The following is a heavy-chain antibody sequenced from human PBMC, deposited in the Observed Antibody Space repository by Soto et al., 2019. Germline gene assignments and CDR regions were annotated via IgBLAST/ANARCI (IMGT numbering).Heavy chain of an antibody. Sequence: QVQLVESGGGLVKPGGSLRLSCAASGFTFSDYYMSWIRQAPGKGLEWVSNIISRGGYANYADSVKGRFTISRDNAKNLLYLQMNSLRAEDTAVYFCARRSGGHFDYWGRGTLVTVSS. V-gene: IGHV3-11*05. J-gene: IGHJ4*02. CDR2: IISRGGYA. CDR1: GFTFSDYY. CDR3: ARRSGGHFDY. D-gene: IGHD2-15*01.